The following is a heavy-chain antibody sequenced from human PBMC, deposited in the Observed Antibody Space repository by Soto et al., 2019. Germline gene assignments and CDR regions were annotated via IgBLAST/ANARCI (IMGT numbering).Heavy chain of an antibody. CDR3: ARDPGDSSSWYLNWFDP. CDR1: GFTFSDYY. Sequence: GSLRLSCAASGFTFSDYYISWIRQAPGKGLEWVSYISSSSSYTNYADSVKGRFTMTTDTSTSTAYMELRSLRSDDTAVYYCARDPGDSSSWYLNWFDPWGQGTLVTVSS. V-gene: IGHV3-11*05. J-gene: IGHJ5*02. CDR2: ISSSSSYT. D-gene: IGHD6-13*01.